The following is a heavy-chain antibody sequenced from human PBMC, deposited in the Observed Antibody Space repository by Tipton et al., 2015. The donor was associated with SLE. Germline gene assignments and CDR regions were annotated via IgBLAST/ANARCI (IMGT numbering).Heavy chain of an antibody. J-gene: IGHJ5*02. Sequence: SLRLSCEASGFSFSSFDMHWVRQVPGKGLVWVSRINRDGSRTNYADSVKGRFAISRDNAKNTLFLQMNSLGADDTAVYYCARALTWTWLDPWGQGTLVTVSS. CDR1: GFSFSSFD. D-gene: IGHD3/OR15-3a*01. CDR3: ARALTWTWLDP. CDR2: INRDGSRT. V-gene: IGHV3-74*01.